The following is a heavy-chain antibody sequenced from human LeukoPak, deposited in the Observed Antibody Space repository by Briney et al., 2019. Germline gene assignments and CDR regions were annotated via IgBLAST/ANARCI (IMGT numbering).Heavy chain of an antibody. CDR2: ISSSSSYI. J-gene: IGHJ4*02. Sequence: GGSLRLSCAASGFTFSSYSMNWVRQAPGKGLEWVSSISSSSSYIYYADSVKGRFTISRDNAKNSLYLQMNSLRAEDTAVYYCARDFGGSYTSDYWGQGTPVTVSS. CDR3: ARDFGGSYTSDY. CDR1: GFTFSSYS. D-gene: IGHD1-26*01. V-gene: IGHV3-21*01.